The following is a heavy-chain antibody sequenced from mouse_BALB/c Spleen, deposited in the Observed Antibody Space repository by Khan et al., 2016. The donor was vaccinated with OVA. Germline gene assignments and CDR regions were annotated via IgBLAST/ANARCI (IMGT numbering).Heavy chain of an antibody. CDR2: IWSDGST. J-gene: IGHJ4*01. Sequence: QVQLKESGPGLVAPSQSLSITCTISGFSLTNYGVHWVRQPPGKGLEWLVVIWSDGSTTYDSALKSRLTISKDNSKSQVFLKMDSLQTDDTAMYCGARQPYYHYYVMDYWGQGTSVTVSS. D-gene: IGHD2-10*01. CDR3: ARQPYYHYYVMDY. CDR1: GFSLTNYG. V-gene: IGHV2-6-1*01.